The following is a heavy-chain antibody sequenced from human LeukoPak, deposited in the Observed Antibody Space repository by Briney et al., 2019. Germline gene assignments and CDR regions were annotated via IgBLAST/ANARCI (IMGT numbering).Heavy chain of an antibody. CDR2: IIPIFGTA. J-gene: IGHJ4*02. CDR3: ARDMYYYDSSGYAY. D-gene: IGHD3-22*01. V-gene: IGHV1-69*13. Sequence: ASVQVSCKASGGTFSSYAISWVRQAPGQGLEWMGGIIPIFGTANYAQKFQGRVTITADESTSTAYMELSSLRSEDTAVYYCARDMYYYDSSGYAYWGQGTLVTVSS. CDR1: GGTFSSYA.